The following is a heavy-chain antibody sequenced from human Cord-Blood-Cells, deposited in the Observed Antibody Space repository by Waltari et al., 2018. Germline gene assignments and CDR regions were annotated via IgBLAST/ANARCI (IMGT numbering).Heavy chain of an antibody. D-gene: IGHD4-4*01. CDR3: ANSGQVTPPLDY. CDR1: GFTFSSYA. J-gene: IGHJ4*02. Sequence: EVQLLESGGGLVQPGGSLRLSCAASGFTFSSYAMSWVRQAPGKGLEWVSAISGSGGSTYYADSVKGRFTISRDNSKNTLYLQMNSLRAEYTAVYYCANSGQVTPPLDYWGQGTLVTVSS. V-gene: IGHV3-23*01. CDR2: ISGSGGST.